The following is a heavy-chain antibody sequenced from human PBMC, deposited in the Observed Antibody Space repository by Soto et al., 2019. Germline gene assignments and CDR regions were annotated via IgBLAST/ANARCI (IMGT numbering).Heavy chain of an antibody. J-gene: IGHJ4*02. D-gene: IGHD3-10*01. Sequence: QVQLQESGPGLVKPSQTLSLTCTVSGGSISSGDYYWSWIRQPPGKGLEGIGYIYYSGSTYYNPFLKSRFTISVDTSKDQFSLKLRSVTAADTAVYYCARVGGFGATTIDYWGQGTLVTVSS. CDR1: GGSISSGDYY. CDR2: IYYSGST. V-gene: IGHV4-30-4*01. CDR3: ARVGGFGATTIDY.